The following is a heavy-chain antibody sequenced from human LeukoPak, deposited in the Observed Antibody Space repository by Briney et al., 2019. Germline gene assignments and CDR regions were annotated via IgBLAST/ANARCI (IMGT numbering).Heavy chain of an antibody. CDR2: IYTSGII. CDR3: ARVAPYASWYDY. D-gene: IGHD6-13*01. Sequence: TSETLSLTCTVSGASISSYYWSWIRQPAGKGLEWIGRIYTSGIIKYNPSLKSRVTLSADTSKDQFSLKLRSVTAAGTAVYYRARVAPYASWYDYWGQGSLVTVSS. V-gene: IGHV4-4*07. CDR1: GASISSYY. J-gene: IGHJ4*02.